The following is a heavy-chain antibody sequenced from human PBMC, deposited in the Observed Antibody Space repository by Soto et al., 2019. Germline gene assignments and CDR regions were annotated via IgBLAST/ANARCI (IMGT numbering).Heavy chain of an antibody. V-gene: IGHV1-18*04. D-gene: IGHD3-22*01. J-gene: IGHJ4*02. Sequence: XSVKVSCKASGYTFTSYGISWVRQAPGQGLEWMGWISAYNGNTNYAQKLQGRVTMTTDTSTSTAYMELRSLRSDDTAVYYCARDTLYYDSSGYYVDYWGQGTLVTVSS. CDR2: ISAYNGNT. CDR1: GYTFTSYG. CDR3: ARDTLYYDSSGYYVDY.